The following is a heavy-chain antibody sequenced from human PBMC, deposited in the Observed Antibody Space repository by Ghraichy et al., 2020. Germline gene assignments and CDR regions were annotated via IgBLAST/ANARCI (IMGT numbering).Heavy chain of an antibody. CDR1: GYTFTNHD. D-gene: IGHD5-18*01. J-gene: IGHJ2*01. V-gene: IGHV1-8*02. CDR2: MNPTRGNA. Sequence: ASVKVSCKASGYTFTNHDINWLRQAAGQGLEWMGWMNPTRGNAGYAQQFQGRVTMTRDTSINTAYMELNSLTSEDTAIYYCTRRATPSYRYYDLWGRGTLVTVSS. CDR3: TRRATPSYRYYDL.